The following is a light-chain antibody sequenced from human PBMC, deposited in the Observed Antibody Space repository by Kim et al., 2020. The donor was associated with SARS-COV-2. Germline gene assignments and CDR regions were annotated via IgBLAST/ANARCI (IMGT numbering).Light chain of an antibody. J-gene: IGLJ3*02. V-gene: IGLV6-57*02. Sequence: PIACPGGSVSMTSKYVQWYQQRPGGAPTAVIYEDNQRPSGVPERFSGSIDSSANSTSLTISGLKTKDEADYYCQSYDSSNRVFGGGTQLTVL. CDR1: SVSMTSKY. CDR2: EDN. CDR3: QSYDSSNRV.